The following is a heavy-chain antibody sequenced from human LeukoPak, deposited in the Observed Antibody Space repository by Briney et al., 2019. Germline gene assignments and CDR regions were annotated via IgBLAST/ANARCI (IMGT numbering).Heavy chain of an antibody. CDR1: GYIFTSYW. CDR2: IYPGDSDT. V-gene: IGHV5-51*01. Sequence: GASLQISCKGSGYIFTSYWIGWVRQLPGKGLEWMGIIYPGDSDTRYSPSFQGQVTISADKSISTAYLQWSSLKASDTAMYYCARRYCSGGSCYPDYWGQGTLVTVSS. CDR3: ARRYCSGGSCYPDY. D-gene: IGHD2-15*01. J-gene: IGHJ4*02.